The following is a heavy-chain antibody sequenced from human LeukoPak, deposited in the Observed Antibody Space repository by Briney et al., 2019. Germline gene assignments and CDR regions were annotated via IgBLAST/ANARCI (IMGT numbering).Heavy chain of an antibody. CDR1: GFTVSSNY. D-gene: IGHD3-10*01. J-gene: IGHJ3*02. Sequence: GGSLRLSCAAYGFTVSSNYMSWVRQAPGKGLEGVSDIYSGGSTNYADSVKGRFTISRDTSKNTLYLQMNSLRGEDTAVYYCARGLGGWFGEVGAFDIWGQGTMVIVSS. CDR3: ARGLGGWFGEVGAFDI. CDR2: IYSGGST. V-gene: IGHV3-66*01.